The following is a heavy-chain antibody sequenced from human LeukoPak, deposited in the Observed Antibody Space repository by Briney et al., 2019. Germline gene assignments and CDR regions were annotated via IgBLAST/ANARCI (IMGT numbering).Heavy chain of an antibody. V-gene: IGHV3-30*01. D-gene: IGHD6-6*01. CDR1: GFTFSSYA. J-gene: IGHJ5*02. Sequence: GESLRLSCAASGFTFSSYAMHWVRQAPGKGLEWVAVISYDGSNKYYADSVKGRFTISRDNSKNTLYLQMNSLRAEDTAVYYCARVYSSSFLNWFDPWGQGTLVTVSS. CDR3: ARVYSSSFLNWFDP. CDR2: ISYDGSNK.